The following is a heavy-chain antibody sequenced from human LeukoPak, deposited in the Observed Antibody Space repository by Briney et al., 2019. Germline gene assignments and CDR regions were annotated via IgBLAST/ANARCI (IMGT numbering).Heavy chain of an antibody. J-gene: IGHJ4*02. CDR2: IKQDESEK. Sequence: GRSLRLSCAVSGFTFSSYWMSWVRQAPGKGLEWVANIKQDESEKYFVDSVKGRFTISRDNAKNSLYLQMNSLRAEDTAVYYCAREPTYSYGSGSLDYWGQGTLVTVSS. V-gene: IGHV3-7*01. CDR3: AREPTYSYGSGSLDY. CDR1: GFTFSSYW. D-gene: IGHD3-10*01.